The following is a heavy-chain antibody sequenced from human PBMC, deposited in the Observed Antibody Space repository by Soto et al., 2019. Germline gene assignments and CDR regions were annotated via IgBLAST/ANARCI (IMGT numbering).Heavy chain of an antibody. CDR1: GSTFTSYY. V-gene: IGHV1-46*01. D-gene: IGHD6-6*01. CDR3: ARAPSSSSAFDY. CDR2: INPSGGST. J-gene: IGHJ4*02. Sequence: ASVEVSCKASGSTFTSYYMHSVRQPPGQGLEWMGIINPSGGSTSYAQKFQGRVTMTRDTSTSTVYMELSSLRSEDTAVSSCARAPSSSSAFDYWGQGTLVTVSS.